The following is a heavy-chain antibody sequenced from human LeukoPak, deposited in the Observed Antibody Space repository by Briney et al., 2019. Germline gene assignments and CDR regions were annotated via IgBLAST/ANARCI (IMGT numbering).Heavy chain of an antibody. D-gene: IGHD3-22*01. Sequence: RPGGSLRLSCAASGFTFSSYSMNWVRQAPGKGLEWVSYISSSSSTIYYADSVKGRFTISRDNAKNSLYLQMNSLRAEDTAVYYCARDAVWGYYDSSGYYPLDYWGQGTLVTVSS. J-gene: IGHJ4*02. V-gene: IGHV3-48*01. CDR1: GFTFSSYS. CDR3: ARDAVWGYYDSSGYYPLDY. CDR2: ISSSSSTI.